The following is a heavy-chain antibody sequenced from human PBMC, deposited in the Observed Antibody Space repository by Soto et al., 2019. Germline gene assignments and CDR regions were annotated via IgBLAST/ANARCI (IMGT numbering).Heavy chain of an antibody. D-gene: IGHD4-17*01. J-gene: IGHJ6*02. CDR1: GGSISSYY. V-gene: IGHV4-59*01. CDR2: IYYSGST. CDR3: ARVSATVVTPILYYYYGMDV. Sequence: PSETLSLTCTVSGGSISSYYWSWIRQPPGKGLEWIGYIYYSGSTNYNPSLKSRVTISVDTSKNQFSLKLSSVTAADTAVYYCARVSATVVTPILYYYYGMDVWGQGTTVTVSS.